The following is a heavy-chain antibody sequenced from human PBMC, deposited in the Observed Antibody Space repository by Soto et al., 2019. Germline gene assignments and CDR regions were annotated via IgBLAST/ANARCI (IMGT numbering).Heavy chain of an antibody. D-gene: IGHD3-9*01. Sequence: EEQLLESGGGLVQPGGSLRLSCAASGLTFSRYAMSWVRQAPGKGLEWVSIINRSGDITYYGDSVKGRFTISRDNSKNTLSLQMNSLRAEDTAVYYCAKSLSPSALTPYYLDYRAQGTLVTVSS. J-gene: IGHJ4*02. V-gene: IGHV3-23*01. CDR1: GLTFSRYA. CDR2: INRSGDIT. CDR3: AKSLSPSALTPYYLDY.